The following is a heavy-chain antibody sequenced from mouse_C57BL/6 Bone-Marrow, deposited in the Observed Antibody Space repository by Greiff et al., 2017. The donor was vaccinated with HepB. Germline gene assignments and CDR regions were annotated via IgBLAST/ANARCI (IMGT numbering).Heavy chain of an antibody. V-gene: IGHV1-19*01. Sequence: EVKLVESGPVLVKPGASVKMSCKASGYTFTDYYMNWVKQSHGKSLEWIGVINPYNGGTSYNQKFKGKATLTVDKSSSTAYMELNSLTSEDSAVYYCAAYYSNYVDYWGQGTTLTVSS. CDR1: GYTFTDYY. D-gene: IGHD2-5*01. CDR2: INPYNGGT. J-gene: IGHJ2*01. CDR3: AAYYSNYVDY.